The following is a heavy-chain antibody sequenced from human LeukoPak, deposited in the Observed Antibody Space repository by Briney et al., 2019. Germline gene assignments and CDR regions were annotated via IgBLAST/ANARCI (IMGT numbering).Heavy chain of an antibody. Sequence: ATVKISCKASGYTFTDYYMHWVQQAPGKGLEWMGRVDPDDGETIYAEKFQGRVTITADTSTDTAYMELSSLRSEDTAVYYCARVDRYCSGGSCPRWFDPWGQGTLVTVSS. CDR3: ARVDRYCSGGSCPRWFDP. D-gene: IGHD2-15*01. CDR1: GYTFTDYY. CDR2: VDPDDGET. J-gene: IGHJ5*02. V-gene: IGHV1-69-2*01.